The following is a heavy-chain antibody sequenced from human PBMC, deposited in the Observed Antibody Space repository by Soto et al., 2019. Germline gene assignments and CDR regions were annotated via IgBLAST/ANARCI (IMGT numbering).Heavy chain of an antibody. V-gene: IGHV4-34*01. CDR2: INHSGST. CDR3: ARTREGY. Sequence: SETLSLTCAVYGGSFSGYYWSWIRQPPGKGLEWIGEINHSGSTNYNPSLKSRVTISVDTSKNQFSLKLSSVTAADTAVYYCARTREGYWGQGTLVTVSS. D-gene: IGHD1-26*01. CDR1: GGSFSGYY. J-gene: IGHJ4*02.